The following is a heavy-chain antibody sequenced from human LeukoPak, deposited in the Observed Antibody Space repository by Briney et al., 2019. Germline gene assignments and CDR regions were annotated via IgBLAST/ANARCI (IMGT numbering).Heavy chain of an antibody. CDR2: ISAYNGNT. V-gene: IGHV1-18*01. Sequence: ASVKVSCKASGYTFTSYGISWVRQAPGQGLEWMGWISAYNGNTNYAQKLQGRVTMTTDTSTSTAYMELRSLRSDDTAVYYCARGGRTYYDFWSGPDYWGQGTLVTVSS. D-gene: IGHD3-3*01. CDR3: ARGGRTYYDFWSGPDY. J-gene: IGHJ4*02. CDR1: GYTFTSYG.